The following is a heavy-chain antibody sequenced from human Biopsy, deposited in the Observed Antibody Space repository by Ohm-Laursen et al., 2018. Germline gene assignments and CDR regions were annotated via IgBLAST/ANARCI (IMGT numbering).Heavy chain of an antibody. Sequence: SLRLSCAASGFTFSSHAMNWVRQAPGQGLEWASSISSSGSFIYFADSVKGRFTISRDNARNSLYLQMNSLRAEDTAVYYCGRGQTVAPGYYGMDVWGQGTTVTVSS. J-gene: IGHJ6*02. V-gene: IGHV3-21*01. CDR1: GFTFSSHA. D-gene: IGHD4-17*01. CDR3: GRGQTVAPGYYGMDV. CDR2: ISSSGSFI.